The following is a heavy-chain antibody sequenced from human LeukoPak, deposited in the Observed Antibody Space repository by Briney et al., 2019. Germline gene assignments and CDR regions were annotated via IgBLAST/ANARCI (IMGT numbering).Heavy chain of an antibody. CDR3: AKDLLLLWFGGNYYYYYGMDV. Sequence: QPGGSLRLSCAASGFTFSSYEMNWVRQAPGKGLEWVSYISSSGSTIYYADSVKGRFTISRDNSKNTLYLQMNSLRAEDTAVYYCAKDLLLLWFGGNYYYYYGMDVWGKGTTVTVSS. V-gene: IGHV3-48*03. CDR1: GFTFSSYE. J-gene: IGHJ6*04. D-gene: IGHD3-10*01. CDR2: ISSSGSTI.